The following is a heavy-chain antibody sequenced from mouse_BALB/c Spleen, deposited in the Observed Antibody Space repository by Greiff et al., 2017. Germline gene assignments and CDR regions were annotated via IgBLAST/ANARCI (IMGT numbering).Heavy chain of an antibody. V-gene: IGHV5-6-5*01. D-gene: IGHD1-1*01. CDR2: ISSGGST. Sequence: DVKLVESGGGLVKPGGSLKLTCAASGFTFSSYAMSWVRQTPEKRLEWVASISSGGSTYYPDSVKGRFTISRDNARNILYLQMSSLRSEDTAMYYCARESYDGFAYWGQGTLVTVSA. CDR1: GFTFSSYA. J-gene: IGHJ3*01. CDR3: ARESYDGFAY.